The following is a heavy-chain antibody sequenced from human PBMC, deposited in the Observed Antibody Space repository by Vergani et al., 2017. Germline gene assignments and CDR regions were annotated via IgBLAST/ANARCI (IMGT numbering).Heavy chain of an antibody. CDR3: AKDPNDFWSGYYTASYYYMGV. Sequence: EVQLLESGGGLVQPGGSLRLSCAASGFTFSSYAMSWVRQAPGKGLEWVSAISGSGGSTYYADSVKGRFTISRDNSKNTLYLQMNSLRAEDTAVYYCAKDPNDFWSGYYTASYYYMGVWGKGTTVTVSS. D-gene: IGHD3-3*01. CDR2: ISGSGGST. CDR1: GFTFSSYA. J-gene: IGHJ6*03. V-gene: IGHV3-23*01.